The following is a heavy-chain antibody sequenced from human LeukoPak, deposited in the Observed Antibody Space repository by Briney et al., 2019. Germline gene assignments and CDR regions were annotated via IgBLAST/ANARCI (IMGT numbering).Heavy chain of an antibody. CDR2: INPNSGGT. Sequence: ASVSVSCKASGYTFTGYYMHWVRQAPGQGLEWMGWINPNSGGTNYAQKFQGRVTMTTDTSTSTAYMELRSLRSDDTAVYYCARTPYYQQLPTFDYWGQGTLVTVSS. V-gene: IGHV1-2*02. J-gene: IGHJ4*02. CDR1: GYTFTGYY. CDR3: ARTPYYQQLPTFDY. D-gene: IGHD6-13*01.